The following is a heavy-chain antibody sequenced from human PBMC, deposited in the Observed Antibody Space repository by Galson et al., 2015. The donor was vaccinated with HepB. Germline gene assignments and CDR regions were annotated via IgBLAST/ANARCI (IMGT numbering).Heavy chain of an antibody. D-gene: IGHD3-16*01. CDR2: INGRGSTR. CDR3: VKEGSWFGGNGFDP. J-gene: IGHJ5*02. V-gene: IGHV3-23*01. Sequence: SPRLSRAGSGFILRHHAMAWIRQAPGKGPEWVSGINGRGSTRSYSDAVTGRFSISRDKSKDSFFLQMGNLRAEDMAGYYCVKEGSWFGGNGFDPWGQGALVTVS. CDR1: GFILRHHA.